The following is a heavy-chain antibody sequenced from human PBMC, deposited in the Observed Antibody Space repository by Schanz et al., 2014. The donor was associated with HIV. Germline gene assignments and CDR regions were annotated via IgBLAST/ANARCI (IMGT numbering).Heavy chain of an antibody. V-gene: IGHV3-33*01. CDR3: ASTEYPYTTSSDYYYGMDV. CDR1: GFTFSSYG. Sequence: QVELVESGGGVVQPGRSLRLSCAASGFTFSSYGMHWVRQAPGKGLEWVAVIWYDGRNKYYADSVKGRFTISRDNSKNTLYLQMNSLRAEDTAVYYCASTEYPYTTSSDYYYGMDVWGQGTTVTVSS. J-gene: IGHJ6*02. D-gene: IGHD6-6*01. CDR2: IWYDGRNK.